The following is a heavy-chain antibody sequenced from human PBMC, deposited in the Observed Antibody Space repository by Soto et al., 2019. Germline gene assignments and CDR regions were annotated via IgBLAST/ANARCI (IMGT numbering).Heavy chain of an antibody. D-gene: IGHD2-15*01. Sequence: SVNVSCKASGGTFSSYAISWVRQAPGQGLEWMGGIIPIFGTANYAQKFQGRVTITADESTSTAYMELSSLRSEDTAVYYCARESIVVVVAATYYYYYGMDVWGQGTTVTVSS. J-gene: IGHJ6*02. CDR3: ARESIVVVVAATYYYYYGMDV. V-gene: IGHV1-69*13. CDR2: IIPIFGTA. CDR1: GGTFSSYA.